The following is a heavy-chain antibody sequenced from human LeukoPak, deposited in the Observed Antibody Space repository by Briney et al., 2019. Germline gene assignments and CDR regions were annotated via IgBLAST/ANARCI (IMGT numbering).Heavy chain of an antibody. Sequence: PGGSLRLSCAASGFTLSSYSMNWVRQAPGKGLEWVSYISGSSSAIYYADSVKGRFTISRDNAKNSLYLQMNSLRAGDTAVYYCARSGRTVSDLLFYYYGMDVWGQGTTVTVSS. CDR2: ISGSSSAI. D-gene: IGHD4-4*01. CDR3: ARSGRTVSDLLFYYYGMDV. CDR1: GFTLSSYS. J-gene: IGHJ6*02. V-gene: IGHV3-48*01.